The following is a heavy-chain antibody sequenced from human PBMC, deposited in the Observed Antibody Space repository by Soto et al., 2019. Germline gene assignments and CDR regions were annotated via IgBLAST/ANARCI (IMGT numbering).Heavy chain of an antibody. CDR3: TTGIASRFHSRYSSGYYYEGY. CDR1: GFTFSNAW. Sequence: PGGSLRLSCAASGFTFSNAWMNWVRQAPGKGLEWVGRIKSKTDGGTTDYAAPVKGRFTISRDDSKNTLYLQMNSLKTEDTAVYYCTTGIASRFHSRYSSGYYYEGYWGQGTLVTVSS. D-gene: IGHD3-22*01. J-gene: IGHJ4*02. CDR2: IKSKTDGGTT. V-gene: IGHV3-15*07.